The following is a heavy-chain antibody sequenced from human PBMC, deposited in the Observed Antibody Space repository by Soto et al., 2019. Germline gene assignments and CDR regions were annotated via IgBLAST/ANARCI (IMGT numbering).Heavy chain of an antibody. V-gene: IGHV3-7*01. CDR3: AREEDIVVVVAATPAFDY. CDR1: GFTFSSYW. Sequence: EVQLVESGGGLVQPGGSLRLSCAASGFTFSSYWIIWVRQAPGKGLEWVANIKQDGSEKYYVDSVKGRFTISRDNTNNSQYLQMNSLRAEDTAVYYCAREEDIVVVVAATPAFDYWGQGTLVTVYS. J-gene: IGHJ4*02. CDR2: IKQDGSEK. D-gene: IGHD2-15*01.